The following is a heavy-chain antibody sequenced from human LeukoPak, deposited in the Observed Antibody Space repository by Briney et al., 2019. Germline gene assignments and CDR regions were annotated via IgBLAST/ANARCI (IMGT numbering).Heavy chain of an antibody. CDR3: ARAEGSSSWYLV. Sequence: GASVKVSCKASGYTFTSYDINWVRQASGQGLEWMGWMNPNSGNTGYAQKFQGRVTMTRNTSISTAYMELSSLRSEDTAVYYCARAEGSSSWYLVWGQGTLVTVSS. J-gene: IGHJ4*02. CDR2: MNPNSGNT. D-gene: IGHD6-13*01. CDR1: GYTFTSYD. V-gene: IGHV1-8*01.